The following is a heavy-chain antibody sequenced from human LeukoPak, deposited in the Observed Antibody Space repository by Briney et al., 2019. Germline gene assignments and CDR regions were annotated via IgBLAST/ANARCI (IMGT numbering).Heavy chain of an antibody. Sequence: GGSLRLSCAASGFTFSSYSMNWVRQAPGKGLEWVSSISSSSSYIYYADSVKGRFTISRDNAKNSLYLQMNSLRAEDTAVYYCARDDSGADNWFDPWGQGTLVTVSS. V-gene: IGHV3-21*01. CDR2: ISSSSSYI. CDR1: GFTFSSYS. D-gene: IGHD3-10*01. J-gene: IGHJ5*02. CDR3: ARDDSGADNWFDP.